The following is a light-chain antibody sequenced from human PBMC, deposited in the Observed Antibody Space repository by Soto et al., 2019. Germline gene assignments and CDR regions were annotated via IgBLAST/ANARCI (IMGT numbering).Light chain of an antibody. CDR2: DVS. J-gene: IGKJ1*01. CDR1: QSVSNW. V-gene: IGKV1-5*01. CDR3: QQFDSYSWT. Sequence: DIQMTQSPSTLSASVGERVTITCRASQSVSNWLAWYQQKPGKAPKLLIYDVSSLKSGVPSRFSGSGSGTEFILTISSLQPDDCATYYCQQFDSYSWTVGQGTKVDIK.